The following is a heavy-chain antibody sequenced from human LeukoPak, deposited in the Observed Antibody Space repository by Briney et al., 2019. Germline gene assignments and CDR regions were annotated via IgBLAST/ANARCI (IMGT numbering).Heavy chain of an antibody. V-gene: IGHV3-23*01. CDR1: GFTFSSYA. CDR3: AKDGARWELTTPFDY. CDR2: ISGSGGST. J-gene: IGHJ4*02. Sequence: PGGSLRLSCAASGFTFSSYAMSWVRQAPGKGLEWVSSISGSGGSTYYADSVKGRFTISRDNSKNTLYLQMNSLRAEDTAVYYCAKDGARWELTTPFDYWGQGTLVTVSS. D-gene: IGHD1-26*01.